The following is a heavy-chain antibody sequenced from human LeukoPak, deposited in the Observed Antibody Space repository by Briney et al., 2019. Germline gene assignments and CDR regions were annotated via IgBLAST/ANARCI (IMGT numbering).Heavy chain of an antibody. Sequence: SVKVSCKASGFTFTSSAMQWVRQARGQRLEWIGWIVVGSGNTNYAQKFQERVTITRDMSTSTAYMELSSLRSEDTAVYYCAAEGHRYYYDSSGYQLLDIWGQGTMVTVSS. CDR3: AAEGHRYYYDSSGYQLLDI. CDR1: GFTFTSSA. V-gene: IGHV1-58*02. J-gene: IGHJ3*02. D-gene: IGHD3-22*01. CDR2: IVVGSGNT.